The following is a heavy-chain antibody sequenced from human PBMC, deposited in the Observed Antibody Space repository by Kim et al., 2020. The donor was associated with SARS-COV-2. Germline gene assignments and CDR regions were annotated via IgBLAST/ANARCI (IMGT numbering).Heavy chain of an antibody. J-gene: IGHJ4*02. CDR3: ARAPRRSITIFGVVTHFDD. D-gene: IGHD3-3*01. V-gene: IGHV4-31*02. Sequence: NSRVTISVDTSKNQFSLELSSVTAADTAVYYCARAPRRSITIFGVVTHFDDWGQGTLVTVSS.